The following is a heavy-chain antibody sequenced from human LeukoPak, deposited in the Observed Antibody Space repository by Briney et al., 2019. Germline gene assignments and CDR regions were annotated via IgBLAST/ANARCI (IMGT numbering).Heavy chain of an antibody. Sequence: ASVKVSCKASGYTFTSYYMHWVRQPPGQGLEWMGIINPSGCSTSYPQKFQGRVNTTRDTSTSTVYMELSSLRSEDTGVYYCARGGGYSGYDSTPPFDYWGQGTLVTVSS. CDR1: GYTFTSYY. J-gene: IGHJ4*02. V-gene: IGHV1-46*01. CDR3: ARGGGYSGYDSTPPFDY. D-gene: IGHD5-12*01. CDR2: INPSGCST.